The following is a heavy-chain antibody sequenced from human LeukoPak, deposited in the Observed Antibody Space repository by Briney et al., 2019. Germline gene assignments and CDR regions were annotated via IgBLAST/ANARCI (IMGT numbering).Heavy chain of an antibody. CDR3: AREPDITMIVVVTAPAFDI. CDR1: GFTFTNYW. CDR2: IKQDGSQK. Sequence: GGSLRLSCVASGFTFTNYWMNWVRQAPGKGLEWVASIKQDGSQKSYVDSVKGRFTISRDNAKNSLSLQMDSLRGEDTAVYYCAREPDITMIVVVTAPAFDIWGQGTMVTVSS. D-gene: IGHD3-22*01. V-gene: IGHV3-7*01. J-gene: IGHJ3*02.